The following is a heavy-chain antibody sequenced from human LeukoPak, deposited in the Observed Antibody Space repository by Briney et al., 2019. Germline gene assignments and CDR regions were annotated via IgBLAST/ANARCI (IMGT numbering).Heavy chain of an antibody. V-gene: IGHV3-30*18. CDR1: GFTFSNFG. J-gene: IGHJ4*02. D-gene: IGHD5-24*01. CDR3: ANSRDGYNYDY. CDR2: IAYDGSKK. Sequence: PGGSLRLSCAASGFTFSNFGMHWVRQAPGKGLEWVAVIAYDGSKKYYVESVKGRFTISRDNSKNTLYLQMNSLRAEDTAVYYCANSRDGYNYDYWGQGTLVTVSS.